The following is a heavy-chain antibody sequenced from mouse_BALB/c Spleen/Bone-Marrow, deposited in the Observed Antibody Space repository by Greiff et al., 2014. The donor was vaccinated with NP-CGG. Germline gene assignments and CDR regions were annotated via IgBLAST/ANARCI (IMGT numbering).Heavy chain of an antibody. J-gene: IGHJ2*01. CDR2: IDLSYGGS. CDR3: ARSTGSLFYFDH. Sequence: VQLQQPGPELEKPGSSVKISCRSSGYSFSGFNMIWVKQSNGKSLEWIGDIDLSYGGSSFNQKLMGKATLTVDISSSTAYMQLKSLTSEDTSVYYSARSTGSLFYFDHWGPGTTLTVSS. D-gene: IGHD4-1*01. CDR1: GYSFSGFN. V-gene: IGHV1-39*01.